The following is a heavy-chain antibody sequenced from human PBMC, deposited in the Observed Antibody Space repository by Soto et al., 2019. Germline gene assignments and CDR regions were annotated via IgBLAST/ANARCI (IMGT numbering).Heavy chain of an antibody. V-gene: IGHV4-59*01. J-gene: IGHJ6*03. CDR1: GGSISSYY. CDR2: IYYSGST. D-gene: IGHD2-15*01. CDR3: ARGYRYCSGGSCYSGYYYYYMDV. Sequence: QVQLQESGPGLVKPSETLSLTCTVSGGSISSYYWSWIRQPPGKGLEWIGYIYYSGSTNYNPSLKSRVTISVATSKNQFSLKLSSVTAADTAVYYCARGYRYCSGGSCYSGYYYYYMDVWGKGTTVTVSS.